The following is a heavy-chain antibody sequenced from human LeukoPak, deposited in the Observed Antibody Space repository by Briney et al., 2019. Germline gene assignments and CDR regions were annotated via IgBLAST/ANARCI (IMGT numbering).Heavy chain of an antibody. Sequence: SVKVSCKASGGTFSSYAISWVRQAPGQGLEWMGGIIPIFGTANYAQKFQGRVTITADESTSTAYMELSSLRSEDTAVYYCARGAFKTCGGDCPRWGNWFDPWGQGTLVTVSS. CDR3: ARGAFKTCGGDCPRWGNWFDP. J-gene: IGHJ5*02. D-gene: IGHD2-21*02. CDR2: IIPIFGTA. V-gene: IGHV1-69*13. CDR1: GGTFSSYA.